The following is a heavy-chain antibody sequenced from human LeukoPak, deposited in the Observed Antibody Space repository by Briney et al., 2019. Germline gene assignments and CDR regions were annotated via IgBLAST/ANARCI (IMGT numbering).Heavy chain of an antibody. D-gene: IGHD3-10*01. Sequence: PGGSLRLSCAVSGFTFSGYGMHWVRQAPGRGLEWVAFTHFDGSITYYADSVKGRFSISRDNSKNTLFLQMNSLRPQDTAVYYCAKDRYSGLGTRFVDSWGQGTLVT. CDR1: GFTFSGYG. V-gene: IGHV3-30*02. CDR3: AKDRYSGLGTRFVDS. CDR2: THFDGSIT. J-gene: IGHJ4*02.